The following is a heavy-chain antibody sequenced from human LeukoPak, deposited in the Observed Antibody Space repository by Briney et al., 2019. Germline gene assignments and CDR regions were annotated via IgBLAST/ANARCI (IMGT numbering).Heavy chain of an antibody. Sequence: ASVKVSCTASGYIFTASYIHWVRQAPRQGLEWMGWINPNIGGTSFAKKFQGRGTLTRDTSITKKYLELSGLRSDDTAVYFCARGDCSGVSCYSVDSWGQGTLVTVSS. V-gene: IGHV1-2*02. CDR3: ARGDCSGVSCYSVDS. CDR1: GYIFTASY. J-gene: IGHJ5*01. CDR2: INPNIGGT. D-gene: IGHD2-15*01.